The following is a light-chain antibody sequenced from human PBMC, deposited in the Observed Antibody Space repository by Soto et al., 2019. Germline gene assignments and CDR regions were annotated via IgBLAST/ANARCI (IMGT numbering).Light chain of an antibody. J-gene: IGKJ5*01. CDR2: AAS. V-gene: IGKV1-9*01. CDR1: QGISSY. Sequence: DIQLTQSPSFLSASVGDRVTITCRASQGISSYLAWYQQKPGKAPKLLIYAASTLQSGVPSRFSGSGSGTEFTLPISSLQPEDFATYYCQQLNSYPTFGQGTRLAIK. CDR3: QQLNSYPT.